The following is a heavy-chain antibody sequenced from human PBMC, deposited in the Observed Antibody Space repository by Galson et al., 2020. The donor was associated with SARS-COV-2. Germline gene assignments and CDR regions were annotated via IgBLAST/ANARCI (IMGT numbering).Heavy chain of an antibody. D-gene: IGHD5-18*01. CDR3: AGWRGYSYGPLDY. CDR2: INHSGST. J-gene: IGHJ4*02. V-gene: IGHV4-34*01. Sequence: SETLSLTCAVYGGSFSGYYWSWIRQPPGKGLEWIGEINHSGSTNYNPSLKSRVTISVDTSKNQFSLKLSSVTAADTAVYYCAGWRGYSYGPLDYWGQGTLVTVSS. CDR1: GGSFSGYY.